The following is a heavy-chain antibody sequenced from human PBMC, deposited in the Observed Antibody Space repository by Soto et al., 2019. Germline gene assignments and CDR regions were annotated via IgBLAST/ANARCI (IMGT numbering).Heavy chain of an antibody. Sequence: ASVKVSCKASGYTFTSYYMHWVRQAPGQRLERKGIINPSGGSTSYAQKFQGRVTMTRDTSTSTVYMGLSSLRSEDTAVYYCATPRVIAAAGTSYYYGMDVWGQGTTVTVSS. D-gene: IGHD6-13*01. V-gene: IGHV1-46*01. CDR1: GYTFTSYY. CDR2: INPSGGST. CDR3: ATPRVIAAAGTSYYYGMDV. J-gene: IGHJ6*02.